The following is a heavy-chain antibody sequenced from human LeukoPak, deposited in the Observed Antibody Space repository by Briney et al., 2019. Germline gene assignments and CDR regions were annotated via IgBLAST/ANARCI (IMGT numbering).Heavy chain of an antibody. V-gene: IGHV3-23*01. CDR1: GFTFSTFA. CDR2: VVGGGTT. CDR3: AKDLHYNDGRWEFDP. J-gene: IGHJ5*02. D-gene: IGHD5-24*01. Sequence: PGGSLRLSCAASGFTFSTFAMTWVRQAPGKGLEWVSGVVGGGTTYYADSVKGRFTLSKDNSKKTVYLQMNSRRVEDTAIYYCAKDLHYNDGRWEFDPWGQGTLVTVSS.